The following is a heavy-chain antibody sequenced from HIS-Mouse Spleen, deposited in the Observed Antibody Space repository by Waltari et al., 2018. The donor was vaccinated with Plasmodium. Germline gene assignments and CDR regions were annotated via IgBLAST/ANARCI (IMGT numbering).Heavy chain of an antibody. J-gene: IGHJ3*02. CDR2: IWYDGSNK. Sequence: QVQLVGSGGGVVQAGRSLRLSCGASGCAFRSYGIHWVRQAPGRGLEWVEFIWYDGSNKSYADSVKGRFTISRDNSKNTLYLQMNSLRAEDTAVYYCAKVAQGTRDAFDIWGQGTMVTVSS. V-gene: IGHV3-33*06. CDR1: GCAFRSYG. D-gene: IGHD2-8*01. CDR3: AKVAQGTRDAFDI.